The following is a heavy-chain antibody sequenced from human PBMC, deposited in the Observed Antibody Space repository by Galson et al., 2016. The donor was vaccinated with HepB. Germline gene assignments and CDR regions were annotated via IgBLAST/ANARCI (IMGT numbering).Heavy chain of an antibody. V-gene: IGHV5-51*01. D-gene: IGHD3-10*01. CDR2: IYPSDSDT. CDR3: ARHFWGLLWFGGIGV. CDR1: GYRFSSYW. J-gene: IGHJ3*01. Sequence: QSGAEVKKPGESLKTSCKGSGYRFSSYWIAWVRQMPGKGLEWMGMIYPSDSDTRYSPSFQGQVTISADKSIDTAYLQWSSLKASDTAFYYCARHFWGLLWFGGIGVWGQGTMVTVSS.